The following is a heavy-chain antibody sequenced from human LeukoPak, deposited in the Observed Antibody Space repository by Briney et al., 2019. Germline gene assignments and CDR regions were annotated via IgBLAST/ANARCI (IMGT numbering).Heavy chain of an antibody. CDR2: ISGSGGST. V-gene: IGHV3-23*01. CDR1: GGSISSYY. CDR3: AKDDSYDSSGYHDPFGDY. J-gene: IGHJ4*02. Sequence: ETLSLTCTVSGGSISSYYWGWVRQAPGKGLGWVSAISGSGGSTYYADSVKGRFTISRDNSKNTLYLQMNSLRAEDTAVYYCAKDDSYDSSGYHDPFGDYWGQGTLVTVSS. D-gene: IGHD3-22*01.